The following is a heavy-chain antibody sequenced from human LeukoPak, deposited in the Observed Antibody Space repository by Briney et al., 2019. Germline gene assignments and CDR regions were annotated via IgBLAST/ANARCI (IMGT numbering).Heavy chain of an antibody. CDR3: ARGAALDTLDYYYYIDV. D-gene: IGHD3-9*01. CDR1: GYTLTGYY. CDR2: MNPNSGGT. V-gene: IGHV1-2*02. J-gene: IGHJ6*03. Sequence: GALGKVSCKASGYTLTGYYMPWVRQAPGHGLEWLGWMNPNSGGTVFAQKFQGRVTMTRETSISTAYMELSRLRSDDTAVYYRARGAALDTLDYYYYIDVWGKGTTVTV.